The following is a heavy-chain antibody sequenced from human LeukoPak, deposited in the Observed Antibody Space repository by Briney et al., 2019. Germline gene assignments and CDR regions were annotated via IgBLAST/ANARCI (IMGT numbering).Heavy chain of an antibody. J-gene: IGHJ4*02. CDR2: LYSDGST. D-gene: IGHD3-22*01. V-gene: IGHV3-66*01. CDR1: GFTVSDKY. Sequence: GGSLRLSCAASGFTVSDKYMSWDRQAPGKGLEWVSILYSDGSTYYADSVEGRFTISRDNSKNTLFFQMNSLRVEDTAVYYCAKSERLTMIGGWAPTFDSWGQGTQVTVSS. CDR3: AKSERLTMIGGWAPTFDS.